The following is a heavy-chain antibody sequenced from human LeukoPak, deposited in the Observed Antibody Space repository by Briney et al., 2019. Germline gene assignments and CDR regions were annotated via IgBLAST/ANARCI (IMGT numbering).Heavy chain of an antibody. Sequence: GGSLRLSCAASGFTFSSYWMSLVRQAPGKGQEWVANIKQEGREENYVDSVKCRSTISRDNAKHSLYLQMNSLRAEDTAVYYCARDSSAYYWGQGTMVTVSS. CDR1: GFTFSSYW. V-gene: IGHV3-7*01. J-gene: IGHJ3*01. CDR3: ARDSSAYY. D-gene: IGHD3-22*01. CDR2: IKQEGREE.